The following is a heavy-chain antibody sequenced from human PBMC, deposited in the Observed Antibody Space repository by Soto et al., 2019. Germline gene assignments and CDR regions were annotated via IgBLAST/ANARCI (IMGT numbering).Heavy chain of an antibody. CDR2: IYNSGDT. V-gene: IGHV4-59*01. CDR3: ARASGYCSSTSCFFAFDI. Sequence: SETLSLTCTVSGASISSYYWSWVRQSPGKGLEWIGYIYNSGDTKYSPSLKSRVTISVDTSKNQFSLKLSSVTAADTAVYYCARASGYCSSTSCFFAFDIWGQGTMVTVSS. CDR1: GASISSYY. J-gene: IGHJ3*02. D-gene: IGHD2-2*03.